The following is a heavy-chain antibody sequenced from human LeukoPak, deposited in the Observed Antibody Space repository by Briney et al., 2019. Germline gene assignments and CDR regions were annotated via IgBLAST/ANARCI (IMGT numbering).Heavy chain of an antibody. D-gene: IGHD3-10*01. CDR2: ISSTGTYI. V-gene: IGHV3-21*01. CDR1: GFSFSTYS. CDR3: ARGRRYGSQTYVLDY. Sequence: GGSLRLSCAASGFSFSTYSMTWVRQAPGKGLEWVSYISSTGTYIYYADSLKGRFTISRDNAKNSLYLQMNSLRAEDTAVYYCARGRRYGSQTYVLDYWGPGTLVTVSS. J-gene: IGHJ4*02.